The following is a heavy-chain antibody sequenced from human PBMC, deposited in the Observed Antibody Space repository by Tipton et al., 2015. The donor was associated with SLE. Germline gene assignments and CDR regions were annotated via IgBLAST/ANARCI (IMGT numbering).Heavy chain of an antibody. CDR3: ARVRGMGSSGYGFDY. CDR2: IYYSGST. J-gene: IGHJ4*02. Sequence: TLSLTCAVYGGSFSSYYWGWIRQPPGKGLEWIGSIYYSGSTYYNPSLKSRVTISVDTSRNQFSLKLSSVTAADTAVYYCARVRGMGSSGYGFDYWGQGTLVTVSS. V-gene: IGHV4-39*07. CDR1: GGSFSSYY. D-gene: IGHD3-22*01.